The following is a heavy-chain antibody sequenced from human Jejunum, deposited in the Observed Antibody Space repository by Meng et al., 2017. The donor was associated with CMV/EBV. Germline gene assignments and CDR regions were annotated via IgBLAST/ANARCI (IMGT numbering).Heavy chain of an antibody. J-gene: IGHJ5*02. CDR1: GFTFNTYI. CDR2: ISTRSSYI. D-gene: IGHD3-22*01. V-gene: IGHV3-21*06. CDR3: ARVISSWYSLDR. Sequence: SCAASGFTFNTYIMHWVRQAPGKGLEWVASISTRSSYIYYTDSVKGRFTISRDDAKSSVYLQMNSLRVEDTAVYYCARVISSWYSLDRWGQGNLVTVSS.